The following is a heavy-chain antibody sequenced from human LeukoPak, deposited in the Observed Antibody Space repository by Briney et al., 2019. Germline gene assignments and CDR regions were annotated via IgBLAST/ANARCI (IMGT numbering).Heavy chain of an antibody. D-gene: IGHD1-7*01. CDR2: INHSGST. Sequence: GSLRLSCAASGFTFTTYWMSWVRQAPGKGLEWIGEINHSGSTNYNPSLKSRVTISVDTSKNQFSLKLSSVTAADTAVYYCAREGLELLEGAFDIWGQGTMVTVSS. J-gene: IGHJ3*02. CDR1: GFTFTTYW. V-gene: IGHV4-34*01. CDR3: AREGLELLEGAFDI.